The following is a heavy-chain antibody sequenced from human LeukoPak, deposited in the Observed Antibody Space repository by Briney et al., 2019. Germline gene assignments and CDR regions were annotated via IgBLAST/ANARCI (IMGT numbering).Heavy chain of an antibody. D-gene: IGHD3-22*01. CDR3: ARTNEFTMIVAVMGYFDY. V-gene: IGHV1-2*02. CDR2: INPNSGGT. J-gene: IGHJ4*02. CDR1: GYTFTGYY. Sequence: ASVKVSCKASGYTFTGYYMHWVRQAPGQGLEWMGWINPNSGGTNYAQKFQGRVTMTRDTSISTAYMELSRLRSDDTAVYYCARTNEFTMIVAVMGYFDYWGQGTLVTVSS.